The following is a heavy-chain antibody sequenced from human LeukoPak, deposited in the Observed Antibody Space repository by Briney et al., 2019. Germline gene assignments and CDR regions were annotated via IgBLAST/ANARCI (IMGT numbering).Heavy chain of an antibody. CDR2: IIPILGIA. CDR1: GGTFSSYA. V-gene: IGHV1-69*04. Sequence: SVKVSCKASGGTFSSYAISWVRQAPGQGLEWMGRIIPILGIANYAQKFQGRVTITADKSTSTAYMELSSLRSEDTAVYYCAREGPPSVGGVITSSPTPHPFDYWGQGTLVTVSS. CDR3: AREGPPSVGGVITSSPTPHPFDY. D-gene: IGHD3-10*01. J-gene: IGHJ4*02.